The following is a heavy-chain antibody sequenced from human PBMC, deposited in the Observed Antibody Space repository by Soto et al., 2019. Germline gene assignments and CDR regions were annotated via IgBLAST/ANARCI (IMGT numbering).Heavy chain of an antibody. V-gene: IGHV1-69*13. J-gene: IGHJ4*02. CDR2: IIPIFGTA. CDR3: ARDGTPGPVGGIAARALGY. Sequence: SVKVSCKASGGTFSSYAISWVRQAPGQGLEWMGGIIPIFGTANYAQKFQGRVTITADESTSTAYMELSSLRSEDTAVYFCARDGTPGPVGGIAARALGYWGQGTLVTVSS. D-gene: IGHD6-6*01. CDR1: GGTFSSYA.